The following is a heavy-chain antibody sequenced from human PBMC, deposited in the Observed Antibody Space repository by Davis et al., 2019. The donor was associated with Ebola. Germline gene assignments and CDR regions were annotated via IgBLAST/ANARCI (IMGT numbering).Heavy chain of an antibody. J-gene: IGHJ5*02. CDR3: ARYYDFWSGYPSGFDP. D-gene: IGHD3-3*01. CDR2: IYYSGST. CDR1: GASISNTDGYF. Sequence: SETLSLTCTVSGASISNTDGYFWAWIRQPPGKGLEWIGSIYYSGSTYYNPSLKSRVTISVDTSKNQFSLKLSSVTAADTAVYYCARYYDFWSGYPSGFDPWGQGTLVTVSS. V-gene: IGHV4-39*01.